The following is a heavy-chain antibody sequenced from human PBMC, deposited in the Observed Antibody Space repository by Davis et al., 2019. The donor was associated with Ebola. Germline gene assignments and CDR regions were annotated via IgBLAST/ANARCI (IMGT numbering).Heavy chain of an antibody. CDR2: INAGNGNT. V-gene: IGHV1-3*01. CDR3: ARLILWFGELAGEYYFDY. J-gene: IGHJ4*02. Sequence: AASVKVSCKASGYTFTSYAMHWVRQAPGQRLEWMGWINAGNGNTKYSQKLQGRVTMITDTSTSTAYMELRSLRSDDTAVYYCARLILWFGELAGEYYFDYWGQGTLVTVSS. CDR1: GYTFTSYA. D-gene: IGHD3-10*01.